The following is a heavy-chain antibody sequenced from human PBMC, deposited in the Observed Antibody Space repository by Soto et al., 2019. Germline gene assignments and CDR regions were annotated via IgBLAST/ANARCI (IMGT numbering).Heavy chain of an antibody. CDR2: ISSSGSTI. D-gene: IGHD3-10*01. V-gene: IGHV3-48*03. CDR1: GFTFSSYE. CDR3: AKGMFSSSPAAAGSFDY. J-gene: IGHJ4*02. Sequence: GGSLRLSCAASGFTFSSYEMNWVRQAPGKGLEWVSYISSSGSTIYYADSVKGRFTISRDNSENTLYLQMSRLRAEDTAVYFCAKGMFSSSPAAAGSFDYWGQGALVTVSS.